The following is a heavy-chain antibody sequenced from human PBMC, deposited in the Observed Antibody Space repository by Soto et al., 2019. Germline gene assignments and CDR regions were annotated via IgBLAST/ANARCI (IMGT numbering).Heavy chain of an antibody. Sequence: GGSLRLSCAASGFMFSNYWMHWVRQAPGKGLEWVSAISGSGGSTYYADSVKGRFTISRDNSKNALYLQMNSLRAEDTAVYYCPKDQGRITMIVVAIPDYWGQGTLVTVSS. CDR2: ISGSGGST. J-gene: IGHJ4*02. CDR1: GFMFSNYW. D-gene: IGHD3-22*01. CDR3: PKDQGRITMIVVAIPDY. V-gene: IGHV3-23*01.